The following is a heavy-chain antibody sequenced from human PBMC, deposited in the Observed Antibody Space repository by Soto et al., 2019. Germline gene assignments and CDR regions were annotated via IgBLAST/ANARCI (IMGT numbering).Heavy chain of an antibody. CDR2: INPSGGST. V-gene: IGHV1-46*01. Sequence: QVQLVQSGAEVKKPGASVKVSCKASGYTFTSYYMHWVRQAPGQGLEWMGIINPSGGSTSYAQKFQSRGTITRDTSTSTVYMELSSLRSEDTAVYYCAGWGALSSLASDIWGQGTMVTVSS. CDR1: GYTFTSYY. J-gene: IGHJ3*02. D-gene: IGHD6-13*01. CDR3: AGWGALSSLASDI.